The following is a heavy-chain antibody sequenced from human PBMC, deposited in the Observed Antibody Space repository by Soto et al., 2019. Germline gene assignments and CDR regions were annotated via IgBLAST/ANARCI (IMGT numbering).Heavy chain of an antibody. Sequence: GGSLRLSCAASGFTFSSYSMNWVRQAPGKGLEWVSSISSSSSYIYYADSVKGRFTISRDNAKNSLYLQMNSLRAEDTAVYYCARDTAPANFHYWGQGTLVTVSS. V-gene: IGHV3-21*01. CDR1: GFTFSSYS. CDR3: ARDTAPANFHY. CDR2: ISSSSSYI. J-gene: IGHJ4*02.